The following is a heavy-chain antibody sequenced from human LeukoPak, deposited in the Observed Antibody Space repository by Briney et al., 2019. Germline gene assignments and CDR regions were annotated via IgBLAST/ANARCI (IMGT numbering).Heavy chain of an antibody. J-gene: IGHJ4*02. CDR1: GYIFTTNY. D-gene: IGHD3-9*01. CDR2: INPSGGST. Sequence: ASVKVSCKASGYIFTTNYAMNWVRQAPGQGLEWMGIINPSGGSTSYAQKFQGRVTMTRDTSTSTVYMELSSLRSEDTAVYYCARDHYDILTGHSRTCGYWGQGTLVTVSS. CDR3: ARDHYDILTGHSRTCGY. V-gene: IGHV1-46*01.